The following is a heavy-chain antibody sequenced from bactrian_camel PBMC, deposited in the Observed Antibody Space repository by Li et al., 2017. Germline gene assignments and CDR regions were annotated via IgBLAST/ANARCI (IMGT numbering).Heavy chain of an antibody. J-gene: IGHJ6*01. Sequence: VQLVESGGGAAQAGGSLTLSCEASGFAFDDTDMGWYRQVSRNRGELVSSILNDGETYYSDLARGRSRISRDNAKNMVYLQMNSLEPEDTAMYYCVRGPTTWTGSVAEFGYWGQGTQVTVS. CDR3: VRGPTTWTGSVAEFGY. CDR1: GFAFDDTD. CDR2: ILNDGET. V-gene: IGHV3S9*01. D-gene: IGHD6*01.